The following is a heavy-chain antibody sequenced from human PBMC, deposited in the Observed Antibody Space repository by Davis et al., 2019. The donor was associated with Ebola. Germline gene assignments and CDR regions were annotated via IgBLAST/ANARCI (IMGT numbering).Heavy chain of an antibody. D-gene: IGHD1-7*01. Sequence: GESLKISCKGSGYNFNTYWIGWVRQMPGKGLEWMGIIYPGDSDTRYRPSFQGQVTISADKSVITAYLQWRSLKASDTAIYYCARSSWNYGTHIDYWGQGTLVTVSS. J-gene: IGHJ4*02. CDR1: GYNFNTYW. CDR3: ARSSWNYGTHIDY. V-gene: IGHV5-51*01. CDR2: IYPGDSDT.